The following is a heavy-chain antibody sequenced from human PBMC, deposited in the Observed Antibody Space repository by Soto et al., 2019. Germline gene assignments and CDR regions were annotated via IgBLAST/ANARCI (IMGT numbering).Heavy chain of an antibody. CDR1: GFTFSDFY. Sequence: RGSLRLSCAASGFTFSDFYMIWFRLPPGKGPEWVSFISSGGSTRFYTDSVEGRFTVSRDNAMKVMFLQMNSLRAEDTALYYCAKGNTDFYYYAYNKMDVWGQETTVTISS. D-gene: IGHD5-12*01. J-gene: IGHJ6*02. V-gene: IGHV3-11*01. CDR3: AKGNTDFYYYAYNKMDV. CDR2: ISSGGSTR.